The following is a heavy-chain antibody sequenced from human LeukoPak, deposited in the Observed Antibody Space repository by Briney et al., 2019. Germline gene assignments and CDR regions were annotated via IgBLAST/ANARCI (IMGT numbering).Heavy chain of an antibody. D-gene: IGHD6-19*01. CDR1: GFTFSNAW. CDR3: TTTAVADLGFDY. Sequence: GGSLRLSCAASGFTFSNAWTSWVRQAPGKGLEWVGRIKSKTDGGTTDYAAPVKGRFTISRDDSKNTLYLQMNSLKTEDTAVYYCTTTAVADLGFDYWGQGTLVTVSS. CDR2: IKSKTDGGTT. J-gene: IGHJ4*02. V-gene: IGHV3-15*01.